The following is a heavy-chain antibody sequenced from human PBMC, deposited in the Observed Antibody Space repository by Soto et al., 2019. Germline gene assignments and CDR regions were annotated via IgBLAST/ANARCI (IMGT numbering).Heavy chain of an antibody. D-gene: IGHD6-6*01. CDR3: AGGSASRRVGGLDV. CDR1: GASVNEYF. V-gene: IGHV4-4*07. Sequence: PSETLSLTCTVSGASVNEYFRNWVRQPAGKGLEWIGRINARGSTNDKSSLKGRVTMSLDTSKSQVALRLSSMTAADTAVYYCAGGSASRRVGGLDVWGQGTTVTVSS. J-gene: IGHJ6*02. CDR2: INARGST.